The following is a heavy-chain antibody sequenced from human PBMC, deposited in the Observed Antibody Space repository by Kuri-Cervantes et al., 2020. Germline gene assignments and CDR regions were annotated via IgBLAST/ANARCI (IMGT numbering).Heavy chain of an antibody. CDR3: ARGLTAKDYYYYYYMDV. J-gene: IGHJ6*03. D-gene: IGHD6-25*01. Sequence: LSLTCAVSGGSIITNNWSWVRQPPGKGLVWVSRINSDGSSTSYADSVKGRFTISRDNAKNSLYLQMNSLRAEDTAVYYCARGLTAKDYYYYYYMDVWGKGTTVTVSS. V-gene: IGHV3-74*01. CDR1: GGSIITN. CDR2: INSDGSST.